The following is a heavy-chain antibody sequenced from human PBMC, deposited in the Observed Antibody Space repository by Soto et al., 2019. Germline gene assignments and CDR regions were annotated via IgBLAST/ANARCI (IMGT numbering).Heavy chain of an antibody. CDR3: ASPSGYCSSTSCPEDAFDI. Sequence: GESLKISCKGSGYSFTSYWIGWVRQMPGKGLEWMGIIYRGDSYTNYSPSFQGHVTISADKSISTAYLQWSSLKASDTAMYYCASPSGYCSSTSCPEDAFDIWGQGTMVTVSS. CDR1: GYSFTSYW. CDR2: IYRGDSYT. J-gene: IGHJ3*02. D-gene: IGHD2-2*01. V-gene: IGHV5-51*01.